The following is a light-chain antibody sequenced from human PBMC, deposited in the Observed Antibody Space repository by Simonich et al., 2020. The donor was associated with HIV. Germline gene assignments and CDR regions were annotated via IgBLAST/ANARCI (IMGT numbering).Light chain of an antibody. V-gene: IGLV2-14*01. CDR2: EGS. CDR1: SSDVSGYNY. J-gene: IGLJ3*02. Sequence: QSALTQPASVSGSPGQSITISCTGTSSDVSGYNYVPWYQQHPGKAPKLIIYEGSKRPSGVSNRFSGSKAGNTASLTIAGLQAEDEADYYCSSYTSSSTLVFGGGTKLTVL. CDR3: SSYTSSSTLV.